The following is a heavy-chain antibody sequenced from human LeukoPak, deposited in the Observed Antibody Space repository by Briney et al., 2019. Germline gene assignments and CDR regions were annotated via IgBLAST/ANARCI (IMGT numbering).Heavy chain of an antibody. CDR3: ARERYTAYGNFDY. V-gene: IGHV1-2*02. CDR2: INPNSGDT. D-gene: IGHD5-12*01. CDR1: GYTFTNHP. Sequence: ASVKVSCKASGYTFTNHPMHWVRQAPGQGLEWMGWINPNSGDTNYVQKFQGRVTMTRDPSISTAYMELSGLRADDTGVYYCARERYTAYGNFDYWGQGTQVTVSS. J-gene: IGHJ4*02.